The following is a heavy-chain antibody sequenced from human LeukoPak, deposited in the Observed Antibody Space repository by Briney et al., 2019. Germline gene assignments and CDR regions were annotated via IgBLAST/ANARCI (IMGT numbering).Heavy chain of an antibody. CDR1: GFTFSSYE. Sequence: GGSLRLSCAASGFTFSSYEMNWVCQAPGKGLEWVSYISSSGSTIYYADSVKGRFTISRDNAKNSLYLQMNSLRAEDTAVYYSARYRTVVPAVLAFDYWGQGTLVTVSS. CDR3: ARYRTVVPAVLAFDY. V-gene: IGHV3-48*03. J-gene: IGHJ4*02. CDR2: ISSSGSTI. D-gene: IGHD2-2*01.